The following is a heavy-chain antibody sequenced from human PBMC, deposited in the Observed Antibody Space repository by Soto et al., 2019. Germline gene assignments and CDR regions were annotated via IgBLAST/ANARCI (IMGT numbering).Heavy chain of an antibody. CDR2: ISYDGSEK. V-gene: IGHV3-30-3*01. J-gene: IGHJ4*02. Sequence: QVDRVESGGGVVQPGKSLRLSCTASGFTFTKFAMHWVRRAPGKGLEWVALISYDGSEKYYADSVKGRFSISRDNSRNTLYLQMNSLRGEDTAVYYCARDRDEILTGYHDYWGQGTEVTVST. CDR1: GFTFTKFA. CDR3: ARDRDEILTGYHDY. D-gene: IGHD3-9*01.